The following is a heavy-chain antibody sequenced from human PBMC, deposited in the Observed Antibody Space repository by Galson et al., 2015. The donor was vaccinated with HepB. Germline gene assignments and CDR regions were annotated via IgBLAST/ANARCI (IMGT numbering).Heavy chain of an antibody. Sequence: QSGAEVKKPGESLKISCKASGYTFNNCWIGWVRQMPGKGLEWMGIIFPTDSDTRYSPSFQGLVTISADKSISTAYLHWSSLKASDTAVYYCARLSSTSAPDKKYYYMDVWGKGTTVTVSS. CDR1: GYTFNNCW. J-gene: IGHJ6*03. CDR2: IFPTDSDT. CDR3: ARLSSTSAPDKKYYYMDV. V-gene: IGHV5-51*01. D-gene: IGHD2-2*01.